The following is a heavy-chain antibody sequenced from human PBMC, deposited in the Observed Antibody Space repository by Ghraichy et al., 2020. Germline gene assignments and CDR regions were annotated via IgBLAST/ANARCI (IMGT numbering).Heavy chain of an antibody. CDR3: ARASKVVRFYYYDGMDI. J-gene: IGHJ6*02. CDR1: GFTFSSYN. V-gene: IGHV3-48*02. Sequence: ETLSLTCVASGFTFSSYNMNWVRQSPGKGLEWVSYISGSSRTIFYADSVKGRFTISRDNAQNSLYLQMNSLRDEDTAVYYCARASKVVRFYYYDGMDIWGQGTTVTVSS. CDR2: ISGSSRTI. D-gene: IGHD4-23*01.